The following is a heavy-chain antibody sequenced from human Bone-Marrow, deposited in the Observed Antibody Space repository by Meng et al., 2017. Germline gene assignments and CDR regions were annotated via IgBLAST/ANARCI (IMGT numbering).Heavy chain of an antibody. CDR2: IYHSGTA. V-gene: IGHV4-30-2*01. CDR3: ARGDGYNRYFDY. D-gene: IGHD5-24*01. CDR1: GGSISSDNYP. Sequence: QLQLQESGLGLVKPSQTLSLTCAVSGGSISSDNYPWSWIRQPPGKGLESIGYIYHSGTAYYNPSLESRVTISVDRSKNQFSLKLSSVTAADTAVYYCARGDGYNRYFDYWGQGTLVTVSS. J-gene: IGHJ4*02.